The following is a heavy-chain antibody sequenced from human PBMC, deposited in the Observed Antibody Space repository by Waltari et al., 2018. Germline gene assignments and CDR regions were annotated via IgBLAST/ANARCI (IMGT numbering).Heavy chain of an antibody. CDR2: INHSGST. Sequence: QVQLQQWGAGLLKPSETLSLTCAVYGGSFSGYYWSWIRQPPGKGLEWIGEINHSGSTNHNPSLKSRVTISVDTSKNQFSLKLSSVTAADTAVYYCATSTVMVYAIGYYYYYGMDVWGQGTTVTVSS. V-gene: IGHV4-34*01. CDR3: ATSTVMVYAIGYYYYYGMDV. CDR1: GGSFSGYY. J-gene: IGHJ6*02. D-gene: IGHD2-8*01.